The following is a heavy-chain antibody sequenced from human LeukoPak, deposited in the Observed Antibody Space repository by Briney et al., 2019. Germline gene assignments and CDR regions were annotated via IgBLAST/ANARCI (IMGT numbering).Heavy chain of an antibody. J-gene: IGHJ4*02. V-gene: IGHV1-58*01. CDR2: IVVGSGNT. CDR1: GFTFTSSA. Sequence: ASVKVSCKASGFTFTSSAVPWVRQARGQRLEWIGWIVVGSGNTNYAQKFQERVTITRDMSTSTAYMELSSLRSEDTAVYYCATTRDGYNPDFDYWGQGTLVTVSS. CDR3: ATTRDGYNPDFDY. D-gene: IGHD5-24*01.